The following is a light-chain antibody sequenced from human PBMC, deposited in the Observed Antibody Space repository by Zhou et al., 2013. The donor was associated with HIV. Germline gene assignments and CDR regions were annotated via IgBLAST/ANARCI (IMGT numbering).Light chain of an antibody. CDR1: QSVSSSC. Sequence: EIVLTQSPGTLSLSPGERATLSCRASQSVSSSCLAWYQQKPGQAPRLLIYGASSRATGIPDRFSGSGSGTDFTLTISRLEPEDFAVYYCQQYGSSPPETFGQGTKVEIK. J-gene: IGKJ1*01. CDR2: GAS. V-gene: IGKV3-20*01. CDR3: QQYGSSPPET.